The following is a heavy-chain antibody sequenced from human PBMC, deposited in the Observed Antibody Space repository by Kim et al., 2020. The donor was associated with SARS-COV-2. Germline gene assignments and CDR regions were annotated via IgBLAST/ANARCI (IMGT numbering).Heavy chain of an antibody. D-gene: IGHD3-9*01. CDR2: ISSSSSTI. J-gene: IGHJ3*02. CDR1: GFTFSSYS. V-gene: IGHV3-48*04. CDR3: ARIGSSNYDILTGDYAFDI. Sequence: GGSLRLSCAASGFTFSSYSMNWVRQAPGKGLEWVSYISSSSSTIYYADSVKGRFTISRDNAKNSLYLQMNSLRAEDTAVYYCARIGSSNYDILTGDYAFDIWGQGTMVTVSS.